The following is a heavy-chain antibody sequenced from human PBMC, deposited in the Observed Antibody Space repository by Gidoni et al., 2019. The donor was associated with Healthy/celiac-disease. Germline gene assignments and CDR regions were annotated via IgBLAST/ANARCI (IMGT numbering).Heavy chain of an antibody. J-gene: IGHJ6*02. V-gene: IGHV3-33*01. CDR3: ARRHQLLYSDYYYYGMDV. D-gene: IGHD2-2*02. Sequence: QVQLVESGGGVVQPGRSLRLSCAASGFTFSSYGMHWVRQAPGKGLGWVAVIWYDGSNKYYADSVKGRFTISRDNSKNTLYLQMNSLRAEDTAVYYCARRHQLLYSDYYYYGMDVWGQGTTVTVSS. CDR1: GFTFSSYG. CDR2: IWYDGSNK.